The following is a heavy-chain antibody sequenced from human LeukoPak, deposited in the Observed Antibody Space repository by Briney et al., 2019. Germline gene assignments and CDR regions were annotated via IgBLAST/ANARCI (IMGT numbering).Heavy chain of an antibody. V-gene: IGHV4-61*02. Sequence: SETLSLTCTGSGVSISSGSYYWSWIRQPAGKGLEWIGRIYTSGSTNYNPSLKSRVTISVDTSKNQFSLKLSSVTAADTAVYYCARSSSWYYYYMDVWGKGTTVTISS. CDR3: ARSSSWYYYYMDV. D-gene: IGHD6-13*01. CDR2: IYTSGST. CDR1: GVSISSGSYY. J-gene: IGHJ6*03.